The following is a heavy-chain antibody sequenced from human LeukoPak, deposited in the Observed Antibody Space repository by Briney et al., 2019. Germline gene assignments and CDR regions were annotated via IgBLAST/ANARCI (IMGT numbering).Heavy chain of an antibody. Sequence: GGSLRLSCAPSGLTFTNHYMNWVRHAPGKGLEWVSVITSGGGTYYADSLWGRFTISRDNSENTLSLQMNSLRAEDTAVYYCARGAWDWGQGTLVTVSS. J-gene: IGHJ4*02. V-gene: IGHV3-53*01. CDR2: ITSGGGT. CDR1: GLTFTNHY. CDR3: ARGAWD.